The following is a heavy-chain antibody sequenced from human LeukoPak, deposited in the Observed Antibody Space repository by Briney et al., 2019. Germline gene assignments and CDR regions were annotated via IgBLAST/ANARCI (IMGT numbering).Heavy chain of an antibody. CDR3: AKDMMPHYYDSSGYSY. D-gene: IGHD3-22*01. Sequence: GGSLRLSCAASGFTFDDYAMHWVRQAPGKGLEWVSGISWNSGSIVYADSVKGRFTISRDNAKNSLYLQMNSLRAEDTALYYCAKDMMPHYYDSSGYSYWGQGTLVTVSS. V-gene: IGHV3-9*01. CDR2: ISWNSGSI. J-gene: IGHJ4*02. CDR1: GFTFDDYA.